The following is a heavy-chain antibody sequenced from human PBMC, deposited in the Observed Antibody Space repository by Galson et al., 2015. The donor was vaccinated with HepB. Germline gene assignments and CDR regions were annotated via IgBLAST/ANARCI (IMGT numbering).Heavy chain of an antibody. CDR2: IFWDDDK. V-gene: IGHV2-5*02. CDR3: VYRHSDDSSGYSPYNWFDP. CDR1: GFSLSTIAVG. D-gene: IGHD3-22*01. Sequence: PALVKPTQTLTLTCTFSGFSLSTIAVGVGWIRQPPGKALEWLALIFWDDDKRYSPSLKNRLTITKDTSKNQVVLTMTNMDPVDTATYYCVYRHSDDSSGYSPYNWFDPWGQGTQVTVSS. J-gene: IGHJ5*02.